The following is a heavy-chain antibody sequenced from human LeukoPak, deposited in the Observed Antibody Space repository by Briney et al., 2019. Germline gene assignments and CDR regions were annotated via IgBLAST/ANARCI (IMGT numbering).Heavy chain of an antibody. Sequence: PGGSLRLSCAASGFTFSSYVLSWVRQAPGKGLGWVSYIGSSGSFTNYADSVKGRFTISRDNTKNSLYLQMNSLRPEDTAVYYCARVGTIAAAGTYDYWGQGTLVAVSS. CDR1: GFTFSSYV. D-gene: IGHD6-13*01. CDR3: ARVGTIAAAGTYDY. CDR2: IGSSGSFT. J-gene: IGHJ4*02. V-gene: IGHV3-11*05.